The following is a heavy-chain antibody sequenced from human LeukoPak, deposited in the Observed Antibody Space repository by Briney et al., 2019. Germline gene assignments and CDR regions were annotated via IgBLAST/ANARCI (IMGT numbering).Heavy chain of an antibody. CDR1: GYTFTSYA. CDR2: INTNTGNP. J-gene: IGHJ6*02. V-gene: IGHV7-4-1*02. D-gene: IGHD3-10*01. Sequence: ASVKVSCKASGYTFTSYAMNWVRQAPGQGLEWMGWINTNTGNPTYAQGFTGRFVFSLDTSVSTAYLQISSLKAEDTAVYYRARDSYGSGAYYYYGMDVWGQGTTVTVSS. CDR3: ARDSYGSGAYYYYGMDV.